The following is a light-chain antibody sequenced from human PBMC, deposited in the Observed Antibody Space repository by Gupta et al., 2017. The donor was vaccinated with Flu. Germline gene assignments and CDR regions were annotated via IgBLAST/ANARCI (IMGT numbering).Light chain of an antibody. CDR1: HSISNF. CDR2: DAS. J-gene: IGKJ4*01. CDR3: QQHSHWPPFT. Sequence: EIVLTQSPATLSLSPGERVTLFCRASHSISNFLAWYKHKPGQAPRLLIYDASNRDAGIPARFSGSGFGKEFTLTISSREQEDFAVYYCQQHSHWPPFTFGRGTKVEIK. V-gene: IGKV3-11*01.